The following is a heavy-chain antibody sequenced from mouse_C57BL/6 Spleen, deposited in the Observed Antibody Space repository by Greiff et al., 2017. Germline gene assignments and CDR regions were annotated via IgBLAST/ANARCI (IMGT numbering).Heavy chain of an antibody. V-gene: IGHV5-17*01. J-gene: IGHJ4*01. Sequence: EVQLVESGGGLVKPGGSLKLSCAASGFTFSDYGMHWVRQAPEKGLEWVAYISSGSSTIYYADTVTGRFTISRDNAKNTLFLQMNSLRSEDTAMYYCARPHYYGSSYYYAMDYWGQGTSVTVSS. CDR1: GFTFSDYG. CDR2: ISSGSSTI. CDR3: ARPHYYGSSYYYAMDY. D-gene: IGHD1-1*01.